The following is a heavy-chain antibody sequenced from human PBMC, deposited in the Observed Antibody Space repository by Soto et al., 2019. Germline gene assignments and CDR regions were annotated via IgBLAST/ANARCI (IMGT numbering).Heavy chain of an antibody. CDR3: ARPPSTVTTNYLDY. J-gene: IGHJ4*02. Sequence: GGSLRLSCAASGFTFSSYSMNWVRQAPGKGLEWVSSISSSSSYIYYADSVKGRFTISRDNAKNSLYLQMNSLRAEDTAVYYCARPPSTVTTNYLDYWGQGALVTVSS. D-gene: IGHD4-17*01. V-gene: IGHV3-21*01. CDR1: GFTFSSYS. CDR2: ISSSSSYI.